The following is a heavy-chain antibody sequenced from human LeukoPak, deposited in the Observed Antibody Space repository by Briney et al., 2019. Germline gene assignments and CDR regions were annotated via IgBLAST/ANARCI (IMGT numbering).Heavy chain of an antibody. V-gene: IGHV3-7*01. CDR2: IKQDGSEK. D-gene: IGHD3-10*01. CDR1: GFTFSSYW. CDR3: ARETPDTSYFYYFDY. Sequence: GGSLRLSCAASGFTFSSYWMSWVRQAPGKGLEWVANIKQDGSEKYYVDTVKGRFTISRDNAKNSLYLQMNSLRAEDTAVYYCARETPDTSYFYYFDYWGQGTLVTVSS. J-gene: IGHJ4*02.